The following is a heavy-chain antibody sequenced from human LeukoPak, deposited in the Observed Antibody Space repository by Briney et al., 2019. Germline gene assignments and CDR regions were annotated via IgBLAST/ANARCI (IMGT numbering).Heavy chain of an antibody. D-gene: IGHD5-24*01. CDR1: GFTFSGNW. J-gene: IGHJ4*02. Sequence: PGGSLRLSCAASGFTFSGNWMSWVRQAPGKGLEWVASINPDGSQKLYVDSVKGRLTISRDNTKSSLYLQMNSLGAEDTAMYYCAKLLGTATTYDSWGQGTRVTASS. CDR3: AKLLGTATTYDS. CDR2: INPDGSQK. V-gene: IGHV3-7*01.